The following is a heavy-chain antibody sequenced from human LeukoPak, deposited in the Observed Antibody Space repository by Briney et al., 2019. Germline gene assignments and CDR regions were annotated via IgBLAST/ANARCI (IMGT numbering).Heavy chain of an antibody. D-gene: IGHD2-21*02. CDR2: ISGSGGST. J-gene: IGHJ3*02. V-gene: IGHV3-23*01. CDR3: ARASLHIVVVTAPLGGAFDI. Sequence: GGSLRLSCAASGFTFSSYAMSWVRQAPGKGLEWVSAISGSGGSTYYADSVKGRFTISRDNSKNTLYLQMNSLRAEDTAVYYCARASLHIVVVTAPLGGAFDIWGQGTMVTVSS. CDR1: GFTFSSYA.